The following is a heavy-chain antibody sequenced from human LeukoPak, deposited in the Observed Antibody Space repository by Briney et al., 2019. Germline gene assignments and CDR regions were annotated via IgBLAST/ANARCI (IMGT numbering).Heavy chain of an antibody. CDR1: GGAISSYY. V-gene: IGHV4-59*01. J-gene: IGHJ6*02. D-gene: IGHD1-26*01. Sequence: PSETLSLTCTVSGGAISSYYWSWMRQPPGKGLEWIGYIYYSGSTNYNPSLKSRVTISVDTSKNQFSLKLTSVTAADTAVYYCARDFVGAKYYGMDVWGQGTTVTVSS. CDR3: ARDFVGAKYYGMDV. CDR2: IYYSGST.